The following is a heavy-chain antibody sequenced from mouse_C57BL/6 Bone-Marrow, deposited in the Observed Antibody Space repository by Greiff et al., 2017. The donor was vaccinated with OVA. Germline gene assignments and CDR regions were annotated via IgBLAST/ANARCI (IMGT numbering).Heavy chain of an antibody. CDR3: TTSYYSNYDY. CDR2: IDPENGDT. V-gene: IGHV14-4*01. D-gene: IGHD2-5*01. Sequence: VQLQQSGAELVRPGASVKLSCTASGFNIKDAYMHWVKQRPEQGLEWIGWIDPENGDTEYASKFQGKATITADTSSNTAYLQLSSLTSEDTAVYYCTTSYYSNYDYWGQGTTLTVSS. CDR1: GFNIKDAY. J-gene: IGHJ2*01.